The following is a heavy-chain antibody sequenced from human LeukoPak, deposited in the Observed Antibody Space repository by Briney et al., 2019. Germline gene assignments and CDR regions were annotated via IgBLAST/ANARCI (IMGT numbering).Heavy chain of an antibody. CDR1: GGSISSGGYY. CDR2: IYSSGST. V-gene: IGHV4-31*03. CDR3: ARVVCSSTSCYALPGSWFDP. J-gene: IGHJ5*02. Sequence: SSQTLSLTCTVSGGSISSGGYYWSWIRQHPGKGLKWFGYIYSSGSTYYNPSLKSRVTISVDTSKNQFSLKLSSVTAADTAVYYCARVVCSSTSCYALPGSWFDPWGQGTLVTVSS. D-gene: IGHD2-2*01.